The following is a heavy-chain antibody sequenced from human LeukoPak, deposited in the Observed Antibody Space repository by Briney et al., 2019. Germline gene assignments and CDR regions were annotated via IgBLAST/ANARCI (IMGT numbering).Heavy chain of an antibody. J-gene: IGHJ4*02. Sequence: GGSLRLSCAASGFTFSDFGMHWVRQAPGKGLEWVAFIRHDGSDKYYADSVRGRFTISRDNSKNTVYLQMNSLRTEDTSVYYCAKGRSASGGSCFLCFDDWGQGTLVTVSS. V-gene: IGHV3-30*02. CDR2: IRHDGSDK. CDR3: AKGRSASGGSCFLCFDD. D-gene: IGHD2-15*01. CDR1: GFTFSDFG.